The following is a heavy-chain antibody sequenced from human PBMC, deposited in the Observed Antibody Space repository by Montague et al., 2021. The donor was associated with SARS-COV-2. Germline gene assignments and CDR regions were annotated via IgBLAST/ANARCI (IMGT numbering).Heavy chain of an antibody. CDR1: GFIFSSYG. CDR2: IWYDGSNK. CDR3: ARSKGVVINGVCDY. J-gene: IGHJ4*02. Sequence: SWRISCDAYGFIFSSYGMHWVRQAPGKGLEWVAVIWYDGSNKYYADSVKGRFTISRDKSKNTLYLQMNSLRAEDTAVYYCARSKGVVINGVCDYWGQGTLVTVSS. V-gene: IGHV3-33*01. D-gene: IGHD3-3*01.